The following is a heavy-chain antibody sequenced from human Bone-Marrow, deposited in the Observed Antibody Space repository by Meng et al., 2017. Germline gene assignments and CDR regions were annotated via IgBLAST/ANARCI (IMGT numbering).Heavy chain of an antibody. CDR1: GDSVSTNYAA. V-gene: IGHV6-1*01. J-gene: IGHJ4*02. CDR3: AREYSSKFDY. Sequence: HVQWQQSGPGLVRPSQTLALTCVIAGDSVSTNYAAWNWSRQSPSRGLEWLGRTYDRSRCYYDYAISVKSRVSINPDTSKNQFFLHLNSVTLEDTAVYYCAREYSSKFDYWGQGSLVTVSS. D-gene: IGHD6-19*01. CDR2: TYDRSRCYY.